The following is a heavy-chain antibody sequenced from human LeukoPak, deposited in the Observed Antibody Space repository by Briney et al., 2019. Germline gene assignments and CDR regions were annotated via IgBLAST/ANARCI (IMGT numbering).Heavy chain of an antibody. CDR2: ISWNSGSI. CDR1: GFTFDDYA. V-gene: IGHV3-9*01. D-gene: IGHD6-13*01. Sequence: GGSLRLSCAASGFTFDDYAMHWVRQAPGKGLEWVSGISWNSGSIGYADSVKGRFTISRDNAKNSLYLQMNSLRAEDTALYYCVKDIAAAGGGYFDYWGQGTLVTVSS. J-gene: IGHJ4*02. CDR3: VKDIAAAGGGYFDY.